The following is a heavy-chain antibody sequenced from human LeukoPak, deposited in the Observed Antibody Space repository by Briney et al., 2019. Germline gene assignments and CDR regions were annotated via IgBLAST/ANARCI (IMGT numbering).Heavy chain of an antibody. CDR3: ARALGSGSYYDWFDP. CDR2: IKQDGSEK. J-gene: IGHJ5*02. V-gene: IGHV3-7*01. D-gene: IGHD3-10*02. CDR1: GFTFSSYW. Sequence: PGGSLRLSCAASGFTFSSYWMSWVRQAPGKGLEWVANIKQDGSEKYYVDSVKGRFTISGDNAKNSLYLQMNSLRAEDTAVYYCARALGSGSYYDWFDPWGQGTLVTVSS.